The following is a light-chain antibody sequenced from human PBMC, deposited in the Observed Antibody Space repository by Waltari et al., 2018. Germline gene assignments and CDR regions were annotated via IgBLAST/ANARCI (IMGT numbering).Light chain of an antibody. Sequence: QSALTQPASVSGSPGQSITISCTGTRSDVGTHNYVSWYQQRPGKAPDLISFDVSNRPSGVSIRFSGSKSGNTASLTISGLQAEDEADYYCNSYTNSGTYVFGSGTKVTVL. CDR2: DVS. CDR1: RSDVGTHNY. CDR3: NSYTNSGTYV. J-gene: IGLJ1*01. V-gene: IGLV2-14*03.